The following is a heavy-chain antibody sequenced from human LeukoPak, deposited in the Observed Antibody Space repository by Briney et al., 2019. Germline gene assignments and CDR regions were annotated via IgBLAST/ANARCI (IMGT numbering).Heavy chain of an antibody. J-gene: IGHJ3*02. Sequence: SETLSLTCTVSGGSISSYYWSWIRQPPGKGLEWIGYIYYSGSTNYNPSLKSRVTISVDTSKNQFSLKLSSVTAADTAVYYCARLQSDYDFWSGYYTDRLLDAFDIWGQGTMVTVSS. CDR2: IYYSGST. CDR1: GGSISSYY. CDR3: ARLQSDYDFWSGYYTDRLLDAFDI. D-gene: IGHD3-3*01. V-gene: IGHV4-59*08.